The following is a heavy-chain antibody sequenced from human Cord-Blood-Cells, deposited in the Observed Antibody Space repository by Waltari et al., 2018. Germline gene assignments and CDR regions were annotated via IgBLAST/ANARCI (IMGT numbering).Heavy chain of an antibody. Sequence: EVQLVESGGGLVKPGGSLRLSCAASGFTFSSYSMNWVRQAPGKGLDWVSSISSSSSYIYYADSVKGRFTISRDNAKNSLYLQMNSLRAEDTAVYYCARSPNWYFDYWGQGTLVTVSS. J-gene: IGHJ4*02. D-gene: IGHD7-27*01. V-gene: IGHV3-21*01. CDR3: ARSPNWYFDY. CDR1: GFTFSSYS. CDR2: ISSSSSYI.